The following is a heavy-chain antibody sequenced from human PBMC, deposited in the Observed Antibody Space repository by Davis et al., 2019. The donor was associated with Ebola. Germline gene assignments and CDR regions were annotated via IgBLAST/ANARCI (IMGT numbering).Heavy chain of an antibody. CDR2: INPYNGGT. CDR1: GYTFTGHY. D-gene: IGHD3-22*01. V-gene: IGHV1-2*06. J-gene: IGHJ3*02. Sequence: AASVKVSCKASGYTFTGHYIHWVRQAPGQGLEWMGRINPYNGGTNYAQKLQGRVTMTRDTSTSTVYMELSSLRSEDTAVYYCARGGYYDSSGYSHEAFDIWGQGTMVTVSS. CDR3: ARGGYYDSSGYSHEAFDI.